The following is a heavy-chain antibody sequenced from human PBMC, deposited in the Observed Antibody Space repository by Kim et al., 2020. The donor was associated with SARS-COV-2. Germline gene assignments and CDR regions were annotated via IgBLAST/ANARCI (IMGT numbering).Heavy chain of an antibody. V-gene: IGHV3-30*04. D-gene: IGHD6-13*01. CDR1: GFTFSSYA. CDR3: ARKPTTSSWSYYFEY. CDR2: ISCGGTNK. J-gene: IGHJ4*01. Sequence: GGSLRLSCAASGFTFSSYAMFWVRQAPGKGLEWVALISCGGTNKDYADSVKGRFTISRDNSKSTLYLQMNSLRVADTAVYFCARKPTTSSWSYYFEYWGQGTLVTVSS.